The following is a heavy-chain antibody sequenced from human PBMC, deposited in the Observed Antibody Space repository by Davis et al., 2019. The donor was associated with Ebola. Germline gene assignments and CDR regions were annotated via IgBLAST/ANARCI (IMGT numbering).Heavy chain of an antibody. CDR1: GGSISSYY. V-gene: IGHV4-59*01. J-gene: IGHJ6*02. CDR2: IYYSGST. D-gene: IGHD3-10*01. CDR3: ARGGGWGGHGMDV. Sequence: MPGGSLRLSCTVSGGSISSYYWSRIRHPPGKGLEWIGYIYYSGSTNYNPSLKSRVTISVDTSKNQFSLKLSSVTSADTAVYYCARGGGWGGHGMDVWGQGTTVTVSS.